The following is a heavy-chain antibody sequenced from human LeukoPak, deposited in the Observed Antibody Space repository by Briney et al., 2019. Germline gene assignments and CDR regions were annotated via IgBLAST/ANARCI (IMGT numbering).Heavy chain of an antibody. V-gene: IGHV4-31*03. D-gene: IGHD1-26*01. CDR2: IYYSGST. Sequence: SETLSLTCTVSGGSISSGGYSWSWIRQHPGKGLEWIGYIYYSGSTYYNPSLKSRVTISVDTSKNRFSLKLSSVTAADTAVYYCARVRGGSYYFDYWGQGTLVTVSS. CDR3: ARVRGGSYYFDY. J-gene: IGHJ4*02. CDR1: GGSISSGGYS.